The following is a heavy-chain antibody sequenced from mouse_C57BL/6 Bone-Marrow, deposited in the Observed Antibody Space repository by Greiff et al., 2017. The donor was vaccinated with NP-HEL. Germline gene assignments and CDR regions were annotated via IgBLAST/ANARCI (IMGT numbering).Heavy chain of an antibody. CDR1: GYTFTSYW. J-gene: IGHJ3*01. CDR2: IDPSDSST. V-gene: IGHV1-59*01. Sequence: QVQLQQPGAELVRPGTSVKLSCKASGYTFTSYWMHWVKQRPGQGLEWIGVIDPSDSSTNSNQKFKGKATLTVDPSSSTAYMQLSSLTSEDSAVYYCVPDYDWFAYWGQGTLVTVSA. CDR3: VPDYDWFAY. D-gene: IGHD2-4*01.